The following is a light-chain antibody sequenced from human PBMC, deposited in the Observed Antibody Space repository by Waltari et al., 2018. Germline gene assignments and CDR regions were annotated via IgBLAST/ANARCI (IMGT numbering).Light chain of an antibody. Sequence: SYVLTQPPSVSVAPGQTARLTCGGPKIGTNNMDWYQPKPGQAPVVVVQADRDRPSGIPERFSGSNSGNTATLTITGVEAGDEADYYCQLWDSDTDHPVFGGGTKLTVL. CDR3: QLWDSDTDHPV. CDR1: KIGTNN. CDR2: ADR. V-gene: IGLV3-21*02. J-gene: IGLJ2*01.